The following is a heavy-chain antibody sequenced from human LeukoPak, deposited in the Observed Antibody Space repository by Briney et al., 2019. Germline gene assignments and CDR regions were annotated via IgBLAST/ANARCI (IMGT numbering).Heavy chain of an antibody. CDR2: IYYSGST. CDR3: ARHGVQGTTTLYDY. J-gene: IGHJ4*02. CDR1: GGSISSYY. Sequence: PSETLSLTCTVSGGSISSYYWSWIRQPAGKGLEWIGYIYYSGSTNYNPSLKSRVTISVDTSKNQFSLKLSSVTAADTAVYYCARHGVQGTTTLYDYWGQGTLVTVSS. D-gene: IGHD3-3*01. V-gene: IGHV4-59*08.